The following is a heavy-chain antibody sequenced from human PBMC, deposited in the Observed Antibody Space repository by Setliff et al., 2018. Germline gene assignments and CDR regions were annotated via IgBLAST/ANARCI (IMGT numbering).Heavy chain of an antibody. Sequence: GGSLRLSCAASGFTFSSYAMPWVRQAPGKGLEWVSGISGSGGATYYAASVKGRFSISRDNSKNTLSLQMNSLRAEDTAIYYCAKYPSNSVYNYFDSWGQGTLVTVSS. D-gene: IGHD1-7*01. CDR2: ISGSGGAT. CDR1: GFTFSSYA. J-gene: IGHJ5*01. CDR3: AKYPSNSVYNYFDS. V-gene: IGHV3-23*01.